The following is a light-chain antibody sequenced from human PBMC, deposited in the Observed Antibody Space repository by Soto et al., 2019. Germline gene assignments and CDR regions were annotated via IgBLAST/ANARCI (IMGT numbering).Light chain of an antibody. CDR3: SSYTSTTPPVV. Sequence: QSVLTQPASVSGSPGQSITISCTGTSSDVGGYKYVSWYQQHPGKAPKLMIYEVTNRPSGVSNRFSGSKSGNTASLTISGLQAEDEADYFCSSYTSTTPPVVFGGGTKVTVL. CDR1: SSDVGGYKY. J-gene: IGLJ2*01. CDR2: EVT. V-gene: IGLV2-14*01.